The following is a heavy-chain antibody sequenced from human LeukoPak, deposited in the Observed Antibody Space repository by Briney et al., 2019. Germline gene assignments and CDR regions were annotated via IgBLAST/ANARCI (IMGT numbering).Heavy chain of an antibody. V-gene: IGHV4-59*01. D-gene: IGHD5-18*01. CDR3: ARDRPRLRGYSYGYYYYMDV. J-gene: IGHJ6*03. CDR1: GGSINSYY. CDR2: IHYSGST. Sequence: SETLSLTCTVPGGSINSYYWSWIRQPPGKGLEWIGYIHYSGSTNYNPSLKSQVTISVDTSKNHFSLKLSSVTAADTAVYYCARDRPRLRGYSYGYYYYMDVWGKGTTVTVSS.